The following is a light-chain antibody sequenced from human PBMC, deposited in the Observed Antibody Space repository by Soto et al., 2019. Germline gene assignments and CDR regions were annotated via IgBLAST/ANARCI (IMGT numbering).Light chain of an antibody. Sequence: QSALTQPPSPSGPPGQSVTISCTGTSSDVGGYNYVSWDQQHPGKAPKLMIYEVSKRPSGVPDRFSGSKSGNTASLTVSGLQAEDEADYYCSSYAGSNNLGVFGTGTKLTVL. CDR3: SSYAGSNNLGV. CDR2: EVS. V-gene: IGLV2-8*01. CDR1: SSDVGGYNY. J-gene: IGLJ1*01.